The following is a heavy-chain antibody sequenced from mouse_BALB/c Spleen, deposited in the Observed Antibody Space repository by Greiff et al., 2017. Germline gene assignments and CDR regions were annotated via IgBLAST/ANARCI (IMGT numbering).Heavy chain of an antibody. CDR2: INSNGGST. CDR3: ARADYGNYGNFGV. J-gene: IGHJ1*01. V-gene: IGHV5-6-3*01. D-gene: IGHD2-1*01. Sequence: EVKLVESGGGLVQPGGSLKLSCAASGFTFSSYGMSWVRQTPDKRLELVATINSNGGSTYYPDSVKGRFTISRDNAKNTLYLQMSSLKSEDTAMYYCARADYGNYGNFGVWGAGTTVTVSS. CDR1: GFTFSSYG.